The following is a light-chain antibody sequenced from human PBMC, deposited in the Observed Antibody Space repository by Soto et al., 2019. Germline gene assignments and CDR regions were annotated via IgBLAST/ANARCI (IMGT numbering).Light chain of an antibody. V-gene: IGKV3-20*01. CDR3: QQYGSSPQT. CDR1: QSVSSSF. CDR2: GAS. J-gene: IGKJ1*01. Sequence: EIVLTQSPGTLSLSPGERVTLSCRASQSVSSSFLAWYQQKPGQAPRLLIYGASNRATGIPDRFSGSGSGTDFTLTISRLEPEDFAVYYCQQYGSSPQTFGQGTKVDI.